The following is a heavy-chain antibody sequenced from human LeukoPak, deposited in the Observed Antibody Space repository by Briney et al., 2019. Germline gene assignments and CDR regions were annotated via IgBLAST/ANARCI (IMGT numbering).Heavy chain of an antibody. CDR3: ARFDSSGYSN. J-gene: IGHJ4*02. Sequence: ASVKVSCRASGGTFSSYAISWVRQAPGQGLEWMGGIIPIFGTASYAQKFQGRVTITTDESTSTAYMELSSLRSEDTAVYYCARFDSSGYSNWGQGTLVTVSS. CDR2: IIPIFGTA. V-gene: IGHV1-69*05. CDR1: GGTFSSYA. D-gene: IGHD3-22*01.